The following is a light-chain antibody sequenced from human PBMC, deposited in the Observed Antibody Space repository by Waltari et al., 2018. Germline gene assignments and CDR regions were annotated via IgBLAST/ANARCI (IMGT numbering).Light chain of an antibody. CDR3: QTWDTDNHVV. V-gene: IGLV4-69*01. J-gene: IGLJ2*01. CDR2: LNSDGSH. Sequence: QLVLTQSPSASASLGASVKLTCTLRSGHSTSVIAWHQQQAEKGPRYLMKLNSDGSHSKGDGIPDRFSGSSSGAERYLTISSLQSEDEADYYCQTWDTDNHVVFGGGTKLTVL. CDR1: SGHSTSV.